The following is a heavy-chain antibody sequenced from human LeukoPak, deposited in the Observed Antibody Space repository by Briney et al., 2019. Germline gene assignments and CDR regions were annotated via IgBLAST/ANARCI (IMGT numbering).Heavy chain of an antibody. CDR3: ANLIAVAQGFDL. CDR1: GFTFSGYG. Sequence: GGSLRLSCAASGFTFSGYGMHWVRQAPGKGLEWVAVISYDGSNKYYADSVKGRFTISRDNSKNTLYLQMNSLRAEDTAVYYCANLIAVAQGFDLWGRGTLVTVSS. J-gene: IGHJ2*01. D-gene: IGHD6-19*01. CDR2: ISYDGSNK. V-gene: IGHV3-30*18.